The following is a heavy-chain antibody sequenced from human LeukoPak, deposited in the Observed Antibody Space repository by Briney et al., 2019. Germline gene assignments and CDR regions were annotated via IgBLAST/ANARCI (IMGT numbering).Heavy chain of an antibody. D-gene: IGHD4-17*01. Sequence: GGSLRLSCVASGLYLSPYWMHWVRHAPGKGRVWGSRIISDGSTTNSADSVKGRFTISRDNARNTVYLQMNSLRVEDTAVYYCARPYYGYSSYGAFDVWGQGTMVTVAS. CDR3: ARPYYGYSSYGAFDV. CDR2: IISDGSTT. CDR1: GLYLSPYW. V-gene: IGHV3-74*01. J-gene: IGHJ3*01.